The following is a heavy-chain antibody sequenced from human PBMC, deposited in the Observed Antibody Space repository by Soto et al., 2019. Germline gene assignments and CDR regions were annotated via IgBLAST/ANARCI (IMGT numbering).Heavy chain of an antibody. CDR1: GAPITWGDYS. V-gene: IGHV4-30-2*01. Sequence: SETLSLTCAISGAPITWGDYSWNWIRQPPGKGLEWIGYIFHGGSTYHNPSLRSRVTISVDRSRTQFSLKMSSVTAADTAAYYCARNYYNSYVFGYWGQGALVTVSS. J-gene: IGHJ4*02. CDR3: ARNYYNSYVFGY. D-gene: IGHD4-4*01. CDR2: IFHGGST.